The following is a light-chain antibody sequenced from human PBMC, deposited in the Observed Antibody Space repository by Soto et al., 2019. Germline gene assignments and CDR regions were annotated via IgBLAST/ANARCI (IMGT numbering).Light chain of an antibody. V-gene: IGKV2-28*01. CDR3: MQALQTPT. Sequence: DIVMTQSPLSLPVIPGEPASISCRSSQTLLHSNGYNYLDWYLQKPGQSPQLLIYLGSNRASGVPDRFSASGSGTDFTLKISRVEAEDVGVYYCMQALQTPTFGQGTKVEI. J-gene: IGKJ1*01. CDR1: QTLLHSNGYNY. CDR2: LGS.